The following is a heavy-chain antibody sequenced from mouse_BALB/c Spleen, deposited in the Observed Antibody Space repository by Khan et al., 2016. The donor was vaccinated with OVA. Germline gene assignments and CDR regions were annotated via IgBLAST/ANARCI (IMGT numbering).Heavy chain of an antibody. Sequence: LVESGPELKKPGETVKISCKASGYTFTNYGMNWVKQAPGKGLKWMGWINSNTGEATYADDFKGRFAFSLETSASTAYLQIKNLKNEDTATYFCGRGGRRAMDYWGQGTSVTVSS. CDR1: GYTFTNYG. J-gene: IGHJ4*01. V-gene: IGHV9-3-1*01. D-gene: IGHD3-3*01. CDR3: GRGGRRAMDY. CDR2: INSNTGEA.